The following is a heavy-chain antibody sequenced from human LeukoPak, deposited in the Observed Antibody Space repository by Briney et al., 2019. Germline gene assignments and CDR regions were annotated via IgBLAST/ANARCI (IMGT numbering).Heavy chain of an antibody. V-gene: IGHV3-11*06. J-gene: IGHJ4*02. D-gene: IGHD6-13*01. CDR2: ISSSSSYT. Sequence: GGSLRLSCAASGFTFSDYYMSWIRQAPGKGLEWVSYISSSSSYTNYADSVKGRFTISRDNAKNSLYLQMNSLRAEDTAVYYCARGVAAAGTRARKTYYFDYWGQGTLVIVSS. CDR1: GFTFSDYY. CDR3: ARGVAAAGTRARKTYYFDY.